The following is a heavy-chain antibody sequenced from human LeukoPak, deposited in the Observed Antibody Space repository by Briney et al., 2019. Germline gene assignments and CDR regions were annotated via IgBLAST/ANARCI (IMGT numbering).Heavy chain of an antibody. J-gene: IGHJ5*02. V-gene: IGHV4-59*11. D-gene: IGHD2-2*02. CDR3: ARYCSSTSCYTNWFDP. CDR2: IYYSGST. CDR1: GFTFSDHY. Sequence: GSLRLSCAASGFTFSDHYMSWIRQPPGKGLEWIGYIYYSGSTNYNPSLKSRVTISVDTSKNQFSLKLSSVTAADTAVYYCARYCSSTSCYTNWFDPWGQGTLVTVSS.